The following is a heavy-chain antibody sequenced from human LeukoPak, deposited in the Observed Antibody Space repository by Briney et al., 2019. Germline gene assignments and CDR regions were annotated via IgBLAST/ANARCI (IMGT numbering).Heavy chain of an antibody. Sequence: SQTLSLTCTVSGGSISSGGYYWSWIRQHPGKGLEWIGYIYYSGSTYYNPSLKSRVTISVDTSKNQFSLKLSSVTAADTAVYYCAREPTQGYPAYYGMDVWGQGTTVTVSS. V-gene: IGHV4-31*03. J-gene: IGHJ6*02. CDR3: AREPTQGYPAYYGMDV. D-gene: IGHD2-15*01. CDR1: GGSISSGGYY. CDR2: IYYSGST.